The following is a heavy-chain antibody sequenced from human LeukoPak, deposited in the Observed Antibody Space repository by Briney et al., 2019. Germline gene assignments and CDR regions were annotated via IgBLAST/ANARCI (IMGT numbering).Heavy chain of an antibody. V-gene: IGHV1-18*01. CDR1: GYTFTNYA. CDR2: ISGYNGDT. CDR3: ARGASSWSAEYFQH. J-gene: IGHJ1*01. D-gene: IGHD6-13*01. Sequence: ASVKVSCKVSGYTFTNYAINWVRQAPGQGLEWMGWISGYNGDTKFPQKLQDRVTLTSDTSTSTAYMELRSLRSDDTAVYFCARGASSWSAEYFQHWGQGTLVTVSS.